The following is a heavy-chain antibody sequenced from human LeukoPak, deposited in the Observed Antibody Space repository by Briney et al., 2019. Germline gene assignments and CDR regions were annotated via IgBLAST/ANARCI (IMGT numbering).Heavy chain of an antibody. CDR3: ARKDGWWFDP. Sequence: SETLSLTCSVSGDSIRSYYWAWLRQPPGKGLEWIGYNSYSGITDYNPSLKSRVTISVDASKNQFSLKLSSVTAADTAVYYCARKDGWWFDPWGQGTLVTVSA. CDR2: NSYSGIT. D-gene: IGHD3-10*01. V-gene: IGHV4-59*08. J-gene: IGHJ5*02. CDR1: GDSIRSYY.